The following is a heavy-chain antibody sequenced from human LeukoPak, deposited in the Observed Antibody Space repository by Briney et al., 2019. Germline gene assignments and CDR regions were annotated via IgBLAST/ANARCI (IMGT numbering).Heavy chain of an antibody. V-gene: IGHV1-24*01. J-gene: IGHJ4*02. CDR2: FDPEDGET. Sequence: ASVKVSCKVSGYTLTELSMHWVRQAPGKGLEWMGGFDPEDGETIYAQKFQGRVTMTEDTSTDTAYMELSRLRSDDTAVYHCARASPHGDYVDYWGQGTLVTVSS. CDR1: GYTLTELS. D-gene: IGHD4-17*01. CDR3: ARASPHGDYVDY.